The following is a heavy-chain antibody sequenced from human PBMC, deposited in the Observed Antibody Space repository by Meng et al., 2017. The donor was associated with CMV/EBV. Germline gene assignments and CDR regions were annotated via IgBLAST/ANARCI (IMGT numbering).Heavy chain of an antibody. CDR2: IKQDGSEK. CDR1: GFTFSSYW. J-gene: IGHJ6*02. Sequence: LKISCAASGFTFSSYWMSWVRQAPGKGLEWVANIKQDGSEKYYVDSVKGRFTISRDNAKNSLYLQMNSLRAEDTAVYYCARDGRDDFWSGVDVWGQGTTVTVSS. D-gene: IGHD3-3*01. V-gene: IGHV3-7*01. CDR3: ARDGRDDFWSGVDV.